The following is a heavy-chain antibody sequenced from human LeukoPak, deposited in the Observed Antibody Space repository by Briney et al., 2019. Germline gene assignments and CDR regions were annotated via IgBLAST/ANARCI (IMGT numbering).Heavy chain of an antibody. D-gene: IGHD1-26*01. V-gene: IGHV1-46*01. CDR1: GYTFTSYY. CDR3: ARYSGSRRADAFDI. CDR2: INPSGGST. J-gene: IGHJ3*02. Sequence: GASVTVSCTASGYTFTSYYMHWVRQAPGQGLAWMGIINPSGGSTSYAQKFQGRVTMTRDTSTSTVYMELSSLRSEDTAVYYCARYSGSRRADAFDIWGQGTMVTVSS.